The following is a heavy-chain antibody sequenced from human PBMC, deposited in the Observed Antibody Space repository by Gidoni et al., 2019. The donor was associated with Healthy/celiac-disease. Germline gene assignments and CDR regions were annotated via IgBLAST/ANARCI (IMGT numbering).Heavy chain of an antibody. D-gene: IGHD1-26*01. CDR2: IIPIFGTA. Sequence: LEWMGGIIPIFGTANYAQKFQGRVTITADKSTSTAYMELSSLRSEDTAVYYCAREPIHSGKYFQHWGQGTLVTVSS. J-gene: IGHJ1*01. CDR3: AREPIHSGKYFQH. V-gene: IGHV1-69*06.